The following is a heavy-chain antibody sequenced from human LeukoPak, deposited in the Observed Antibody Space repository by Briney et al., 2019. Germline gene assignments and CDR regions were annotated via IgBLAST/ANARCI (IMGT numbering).Heavy chain of an antibody. CDR3: ARAGWTYDSSGYYDTSFDY. Sequence: SETLSLTCAVYGGSFSDYYWSWIRQPPGKGLEWIGEINHSGSTNYNPSLKSRVTISVDTSKNQFSLKLSSVTAADTAVYYCARAGWTYDSSGYYDTSFDYWGQGTLVTVSS. J-gene: IGHJ4*02. CDR1: GGSFSDYY. D-gene: IGHD3-22*01. CDR2: INHSGST. V-gene: IGHV4-34*01.